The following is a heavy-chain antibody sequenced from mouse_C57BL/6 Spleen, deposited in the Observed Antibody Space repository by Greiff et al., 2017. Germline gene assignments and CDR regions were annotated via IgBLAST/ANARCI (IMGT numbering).Heavy chain of an antibody. CDR1: GYAFSSYW. J-gene: IGHJ2*01. CDR2: IYPGDGDT. D-gene: IGHD4-1*01. V-gene: IGHV1-80*01. CDR3: ARRDWENFDY. Sequence: VQLVESGAELVKPGASVKISCKASGYAFSSYWMNWVKQRPGKGLEWIGQIYPGDGDTNYNGKFKGKATMTADKSSSTAYMQLSSLTAEDSAVYFCARRDWENFDYWGQGTTLTVSS.